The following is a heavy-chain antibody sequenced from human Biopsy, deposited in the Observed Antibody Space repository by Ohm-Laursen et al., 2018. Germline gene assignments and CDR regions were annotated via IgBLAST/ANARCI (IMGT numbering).Heavy chain of an antibody. CDR2: INGGGGST. D-gene: IGHD3-3*01. J-gene: IGHJ5*02. V-gene: IGHV3-23*01. Sequence: SLRLSCAASGFTFSGHALSWVRQAPGKGLECVSIINGGGGSTWYSDPVKGRFTISRDNSKNTLYLQMNSLRAEDTAMYDCARDLYDFCGGCPFDPWGQGTLVTVSP. CDR3: ARDLYDFCGGCPFDP. CDR1: GFTFSGHA.